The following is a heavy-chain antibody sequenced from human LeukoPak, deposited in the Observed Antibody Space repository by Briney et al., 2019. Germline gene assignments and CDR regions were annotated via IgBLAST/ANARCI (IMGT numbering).Heavy chain of an antibody. D-gene: IGHD3-9*01. V-gene: IGHV1-18*01. CDR1: GYTFTSYA. Sequence: ASVKVSCKASGYTFTSYAISWVRQAPGQGLEWMGWINIYNGYTNYAQKLQGRVTMTTDTSTSTAYMELKSLRSDDTAVYYCARDGRWLLRYFDWLPREDYFDYWGQGTLVTVSS. J-gene: IGHJ4*02. CDR2: INIYNGYT. CDR3: ARDGRWLLRYFDWLPREDYFDY.